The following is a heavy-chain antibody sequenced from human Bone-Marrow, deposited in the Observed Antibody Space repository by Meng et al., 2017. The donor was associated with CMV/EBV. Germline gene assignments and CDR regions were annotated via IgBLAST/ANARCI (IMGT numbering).Heavy chain of an antibody. J-gene: IGHJ6*02. CDR2: IYYGGNT. Sequence: GSLRLSCTVSGGSFSSSRYYWGWIRQPPGKGLEWIGSIYYGGNTYYNPSLKSRVTISIDRSKNQFSLKLNTVTVADTDVYYCESYLYYYYGMDVWGQGTTVTVSS. CDR3: ESYLYYYYGMDV. V-gene: IGHV4-39*07. CDR1: GGSFSSSRYY.